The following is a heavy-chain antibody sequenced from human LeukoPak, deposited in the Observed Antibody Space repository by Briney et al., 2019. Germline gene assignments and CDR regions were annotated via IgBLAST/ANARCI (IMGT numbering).Heavy chain of an antibody. J-gene: IGHJ3*02. CDR1: RGSFSGY. Sequence: SETLSLTCAVYRGSFSGYWSWIRQPPGKGLEWIGEIHHSGSTNYNPSLKSRVTISVDTSKNQFSLNLSSVTAADTAVYYCARAQNSGYAWAAFDIWGQGTMVTDSS. D-gene: IGHD5-12*01. CDR3: ARAQNSGYAWAAFDI. CDR2: IHHSGST. V-gene: IGHV4-34*01.